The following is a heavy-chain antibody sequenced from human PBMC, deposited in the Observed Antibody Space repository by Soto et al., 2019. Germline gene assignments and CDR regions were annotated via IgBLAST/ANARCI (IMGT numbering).Heavy chain of an antibody. CDR3: AREVEGYYFDY. CDR1: GGTFSSYA. V-gene: IGHV1-69*01. J-gene: IGHJ4*02. D-gene: IGHD2-2*01. Sequence: QVQLVQSGAEVKKPGSSVKVSCKASGGTFSSYAISWVRQAPGQGLEWMGGIIPLFGTANYAQKFQGRVTITADEATSTAYMELSSLRSEDTAVYYCAREVEGYYFDYWGQGTLVTVSS. CDR2: IIPLFGTA.